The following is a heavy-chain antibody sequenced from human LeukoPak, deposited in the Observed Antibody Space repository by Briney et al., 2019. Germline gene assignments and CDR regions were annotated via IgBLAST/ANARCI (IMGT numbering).Heavy chain of an antibody. CDR2: TFGSRADT. CDR3: ARVLSGRGSLYSYYYYMDV. D-gene: IGHD3-10*01. V-gene: IGHV3-23*01. Sequence: GGSLRLSCAASGFTFTNYAMSWVRQTPGKGLEWVSATFGSRADTYHADSVKGRFTISRDNSKNTLYLQMNSLRAEDTAVYYCARVLSGRGSLYSYYYYMDVWGKGTTVTISS. J-gene: IGHJ6*03. CDR1: GFTFTNYA.